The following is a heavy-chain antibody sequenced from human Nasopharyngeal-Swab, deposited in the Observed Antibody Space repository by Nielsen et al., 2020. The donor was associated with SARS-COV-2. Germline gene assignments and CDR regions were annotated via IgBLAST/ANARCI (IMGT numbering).Heavy chain of an antibody. CDR2: IYYSGST. V-gene: IGHV4-39*01. J-gene: IGHJ5*02. CDR3: ASHPSNWFDP. Sequence: SETLSLTCTVSGGSISSSSYYWGWIRQPPGKGLEWIGSIYYSGSTYYNPSLKSRVTISVDTSKNQFSLKLSSVTAADTAVYYCASHPSNWFDPWGQGTLVTVSS. CDR1: GGSISSSSYY.